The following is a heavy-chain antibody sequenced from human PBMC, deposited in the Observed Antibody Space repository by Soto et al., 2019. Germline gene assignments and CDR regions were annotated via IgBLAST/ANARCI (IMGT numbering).Heavy chain of an antibody. Sequence: QVQLRQWGAGLLKPSETLVLTCAVSGGSFTDYYWGWIRQSPGKGLEWIGEINHSASSTYNPSLASRVTILVDTSKKQFSLRLTSVTAADTAMYYCARGVYDSSGLYSWAPLGFDVWGQGTTVTVSS. CDR2: INHSASS. D-gene: IGHD3-22*01. CDR3: ARGVYDSSGLYSWAPLGFDV. J-gene: IGHJ6*02. CDR1: GGSFTDYY. V-gene: IGHV4-34*01.